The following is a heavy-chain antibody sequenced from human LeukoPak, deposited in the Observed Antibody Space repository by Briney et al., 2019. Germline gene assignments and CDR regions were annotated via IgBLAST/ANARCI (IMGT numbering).Heavy chain of an antibody. CDR2: INHSGST. J-gene: IGHJ4*02. CDR3: ARGGIQGVIKSYFDY. V-gene: IGHV4-34*01. Sequence: SETLSLTCAVYGGSFSGYYWSWIRQPPGKGLEWIGEINHSGSTNYNPSLKSRVTISVDTSKNQFSLKLSSVTAADTAVYYCARGGIQGVIKSYFDYWGQGTLVTVSS. CDR1: GGSFSGYY. D-gene: IGHD3-10*01.